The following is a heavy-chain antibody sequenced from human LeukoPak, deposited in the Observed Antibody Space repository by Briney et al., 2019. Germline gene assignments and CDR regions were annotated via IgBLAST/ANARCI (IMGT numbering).Heavy chain of an antibody. CDR3: ARVGAWDLQRVFDY. CDR2: IKQDGAEK. Sequence: GGSLRLSCAASGFRFGDYWMTWARHVPGKGLEWVANIKQDGAEKHYAESVEGRFIISRDNAKNSLYLEMDSLKVEDTAVYYCARVGAWDLQRVFDYCGQGTLVTVSS. V-gene: IGHV3-7*01. J-gene: IGHJ4*01. CDR1: GFRFGDYW. D-gene: IGHD1-26*01.